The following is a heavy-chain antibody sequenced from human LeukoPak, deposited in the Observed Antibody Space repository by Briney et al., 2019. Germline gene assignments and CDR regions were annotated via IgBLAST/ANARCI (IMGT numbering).Heavy chain of an antibody. CDR2: INWNGGST. CDR1: GFTFDDYG. CDR3: ARSMVRGNLDGMDV. Sequence: GGSLRLSCAASGFTFDDYGMSWVRQAPGKGLEWVSGINWNGGSTGYADSVKGRFTISRDNAKNSLYLQMNSLRAEDTALYHCARSMVRGNLDGMDVWGQGTTVTVSS. J-gene: IGHJ6*02. D-gene: IGHD3-10*01. V-gene: IGHV3-20*01.